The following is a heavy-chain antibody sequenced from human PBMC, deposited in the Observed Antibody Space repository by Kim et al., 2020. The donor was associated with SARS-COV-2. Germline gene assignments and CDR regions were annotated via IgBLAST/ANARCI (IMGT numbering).Heavy chain of an antibody. CDR2: ISYDGSNQ. CDR3: AKGAFLRGVDHDY. J-gene: IGHJ4*02. CDR1: GLTFRSYG. D-gene: IGHD3-10*01. Sequence: GGSLRLSCAASGLTFRSYGMHWVRQAPGKGLEWVAVISYDGSNQYYADSVKGRFTISRDNSKNTLYLQMNSLRTEDTAVYYCAKGAFLRGVDHDYWGQGTLVTVSS. V-gene: IGHV3-30*18.